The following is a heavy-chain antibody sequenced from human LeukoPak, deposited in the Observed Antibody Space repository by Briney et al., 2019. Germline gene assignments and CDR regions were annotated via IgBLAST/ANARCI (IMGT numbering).Heavy chain of an antibody. V-gene: IGHV4-59*12. CDR3: AREATTVTTLGAFDI. D-gene: IGHD4-17*01. CDR1: GGSISSYY. J-gene: IGHJ3*02. Sequence: SETLSLTCTVSGGSISSYYWSWIRQPPGKGLEWIGNIYDSGSTNYNPSLKSRVTISVDTSKNQFSLKLSSVTAADTAVYYCAREATTVTTLGAFDIWGQGTMVTVSS. CDR2: IYDSGST.